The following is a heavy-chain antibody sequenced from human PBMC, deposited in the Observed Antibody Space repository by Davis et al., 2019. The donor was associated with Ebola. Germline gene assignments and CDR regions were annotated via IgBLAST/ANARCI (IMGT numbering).Heavy chain of an antibody. D-gene: IGHD6-19*01. CDR3: ARTYISGWYENWFDP. CDR1: GFTFSSYA. J-gene: IGHJ5*02. CDR2: ISGSGGST. Sequence: PGGSLRLSCAASGFTFSSYAMNWVRQVPGKGLEWVSAISGSGGSTYYADSVRGRSTISRDNSKNTLYLQMNSLRAEDTAMYYCARTYISGWYENWFDPWGQGTLVTVSS. V-gene: IGHV3-23*01.